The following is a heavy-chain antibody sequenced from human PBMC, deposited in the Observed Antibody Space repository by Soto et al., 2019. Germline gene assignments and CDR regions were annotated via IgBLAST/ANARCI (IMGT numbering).Heavy chain of an antibody. D-gene: IGHD2-15*01. CDR2: ISYDGSNK. CDR3: AKDTYRILSCMDV. Sequence: QVQLVESGGGVVQPGRSLRLSCAASGFTFSSYGMHWVRQAPGKGLEWVAVISYDGSNKYYADSVKGRFTISRDNSKNTLYLQMNSLRAEDTAVYYCAKDTYRILSCMDVWGQGTTVTVSS. J-gene: IGHJ6*02. V-gene: IGHV3-30*18. CDR1: GFTFSSYG.